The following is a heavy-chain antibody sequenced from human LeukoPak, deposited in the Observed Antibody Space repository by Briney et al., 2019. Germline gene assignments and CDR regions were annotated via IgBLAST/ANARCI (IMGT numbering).Heavy chain of an antibody. V-gene: IGHV3-7*03. CDR2: IRQDGSEK. J-gene: IGHJ4*02. CDR1: GFTFSSHW. CDR3: ARDSPSFDY. Sequence: GGSLRLSCAASGFTFSSHWMSWVRQAPGKGLEWVANIRQDGSEKYYVDSVKGRFTISRDNAKNSLYLQMNSLRAEDTAVYYCARDSPSFDYWGQGTLVTVSS.